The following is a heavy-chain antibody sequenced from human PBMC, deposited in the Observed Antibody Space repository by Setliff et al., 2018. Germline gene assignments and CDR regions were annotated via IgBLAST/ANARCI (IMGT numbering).Heavy chain of an antibody. CDR2: INHTGST. CDR1: GGSFSGYY. CDR3: ARLRKAVDGINFPRYMDV. D-gene: IGHD6-19*01. Sequence: SETLSLTCAVYGGSFSGYYWSWIRQPPGKGLEWIGEINHTGSTSYSPSLKSRVTISVDTSKNQFSLRLSSVTAADTAVYYCARLRKAVDGINFPRYMDVWGTGTTVTVSS. V-gene: IGHV4-34*01. J-gene: IGHJ6*04.